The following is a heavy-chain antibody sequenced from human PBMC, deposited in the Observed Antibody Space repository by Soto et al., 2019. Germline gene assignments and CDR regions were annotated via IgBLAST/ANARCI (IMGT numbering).Heavy chain of an antibody. V-gene: IGHV3-64D*06. CDR1: GFTFNQYS. Sequence: LRLSCSASGFTFNQYSMQWVRQSPGKGLQFVSTISSNGGGTDYTDSVKGRFTISRDNSKKTLYLQMSRLRPGDTAVYYCGKELCGMGGWGRVTTSAVAS. CDR2: ISSNGGGT. CDR3: GKELCGMGG. J-gene: IGHJ6*02.